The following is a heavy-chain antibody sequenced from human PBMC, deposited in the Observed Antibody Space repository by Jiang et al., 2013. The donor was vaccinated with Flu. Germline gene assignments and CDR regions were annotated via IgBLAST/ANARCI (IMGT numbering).Heavy chain of an antibody. D-gene: IGHD6-19*01. CDR2: IYWNDDK. V-gene: IGHV2-5*01. Sequence: VKPTQTLTLTCTFSGFSLSTSGVGVGWIRQPPGKALEWLALIYWNDDKRYSPSLKSRLTITKDTSKNQVVLTMTNMDPVDTATYYCAHEGAPTGYSSGWGPLEFRYWGQGTLVTVSS. CDR1: GFSLSTSGVG. J-gene: IGHJ4*02. CDR3: AHEGAPTGYSSGWGPLEFRY.